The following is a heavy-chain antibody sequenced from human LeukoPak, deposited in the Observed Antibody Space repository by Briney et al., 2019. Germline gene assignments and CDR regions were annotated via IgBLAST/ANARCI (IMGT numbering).Heavy chain of an antibody. D-gene: IGHD3-10*01. V-gene: IGHV3-23*01. CDR1: GFTFSSYA. J-gene: IGHJ6*03. Sequence: GGSLRLSCAASGFTFSSYAMSWVRQAPGKGLEWVSAISGSGGSTYYADSVKGRFTISRDNSKNTLYLQMNSLRAEDTAVYYCARGTVRGVIPYYYYYMDVWGKGTTVTVSS. CDR3: ARGTVRGVIPYYYYYMDV. CDR2: ISGSGGST.